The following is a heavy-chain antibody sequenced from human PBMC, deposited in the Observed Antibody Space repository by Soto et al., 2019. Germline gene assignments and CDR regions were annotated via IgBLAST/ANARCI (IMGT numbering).Heavy chain of an antibody. CDR2: IDWDDDK. V-gene: IGHV2-70*01. J-gene: IGHJ4*02. CDR1: GFSLSTSGMC. D-gene: IGHD5-18*01. Sequence: SGPTLVNPTQTLTLTCTFSGFSLSTSGMCVSWIRQPPGKALEWLALIDWDDDKYYSTSLKTRLTISKDTSKNQVVLTMTNMDPVDTATYYCARTFRYTAMGYYFDYWGKGTLVTVSS. CDR3: ARTFRYTAMGYYFDY.